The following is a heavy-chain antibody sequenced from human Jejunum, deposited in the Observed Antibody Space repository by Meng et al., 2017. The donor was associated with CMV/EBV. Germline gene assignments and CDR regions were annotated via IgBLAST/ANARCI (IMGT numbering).Heavy chain of an antibody. CDR2: VRYDGSDK. J-gene: IGHJ6*02. Sequence: IHWVRQAPGKGLERVAFVRYDGSDKFYTDSVKGRFTISRDISKNTLYLQMNSLTPEDAAVYYCAKDLGKSSSTSENYFYYYAMDVWGQGTTVTVSS. V-gene: IGHV3-30*02. CDR3: AKDLGKSSSTSENYFYYYAMDV. D-gene: IGHD2-2*01.